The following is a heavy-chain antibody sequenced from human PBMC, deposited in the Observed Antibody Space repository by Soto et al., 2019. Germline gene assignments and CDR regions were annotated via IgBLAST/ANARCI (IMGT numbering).Heavy chain of an antibody. J-gene: IGHJ6*02. Sequence: QVQLVQSGAEVKKPGASVKVSCKASGYTFTSYGISWVRQAPGQGREWMGWIIAYTGKTNYAQKLQGRVTMTTDSSTSTAYMELRSVRSDDTAVYYCARYTPWYCSGGSCYSVPEYYYGMDVWGPGTTVTGSS. CDR2: IIAYTGKT. CDR1: GYTFTSYG. V-gene: IGHV1-18*01. CDR3: ARYTPWYCSGGSCYSVPEYYYGMDV. D-gene: IGHD2-15*01.